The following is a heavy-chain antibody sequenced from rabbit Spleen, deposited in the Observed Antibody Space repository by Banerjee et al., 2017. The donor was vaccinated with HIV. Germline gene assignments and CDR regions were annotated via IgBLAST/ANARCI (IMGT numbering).Heavy chain of an antibody. CDR3: ARGVGSSTTYTTTRLDI. D-gene: IGHD8-1*01. V-gene: IGHV1S45*01. CDR2: INSYTGRP. CDR1: GFDFSNYG. Sequence: QEQLEESGGDLVKPEGSLTLTCTASGFDFSNYGVSWVRQAPGKGLEWIACINSYTGRPVYASWTKGPFTISKGASTTVTLRMTSLTAADTATYFCARGVGSSTTYTTTRLDIWGPGTLVTVS. J-gene: IGHJ3*01.